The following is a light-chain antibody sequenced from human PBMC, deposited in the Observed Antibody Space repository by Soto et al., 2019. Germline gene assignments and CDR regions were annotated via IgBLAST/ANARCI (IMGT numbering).Light chain of an antibody. CDR1: QSVSSSY. CDR3: QQYGSSPPYT. J-gene: IGKJ2*01. CDR2: GAS. Sequence: EIVLTQSPGTLSLSPGERATLSCRASQSVSSSYLAWYQHKPGQAPRLLIYGASNRATGIPDRCSGSGSGTAFTLTISRLEHEDFAVYYCQQYGSSPPYTFGQGTKLEIK. V-gene: IGKV3-20*01.